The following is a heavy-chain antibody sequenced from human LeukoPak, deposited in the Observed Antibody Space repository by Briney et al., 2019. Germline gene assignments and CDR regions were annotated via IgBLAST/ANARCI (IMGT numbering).Heavy chain of an antibody. J-gene: IGHJ5*02. D-gene: IGHD2-2*01. Sequence: SETLSLTCTVSGGSISSYYWSWIRQPPGKGLEWIGYIYYSGSTNYNPSLKSRVTISVDTSKNQFSLKLSSVTAADTAVYYCARPIVVVPAASSNWFDPWGQGTLVTVSS. CDR3: ARPIVVVPAASSNWFDP. CDR1: GGSISSYY. CDR2: IYYSGST. V-gene: IGHV4-59*08.